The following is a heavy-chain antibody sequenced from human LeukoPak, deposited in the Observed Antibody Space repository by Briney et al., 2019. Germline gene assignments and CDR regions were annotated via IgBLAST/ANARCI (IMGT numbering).Heavy chain of an antibody. V-gene: IGHV3-30-3*01. D-gene: IGHD4-17*01. CDR2: ISYDGSNK. CDR1: GFTFSSYA. CDR3: AREPLWATVKMYYFDY. Sequence: PGGSLRLSCAASGFTFSSYAMHWVRQAPGKGLEWVAVISYDGSNKYYADSVKGRFTISRDNSKNTLYLQMNSLRAEDTAVYYCAREPLWATVKMYYFDYWGQGTLVTVSS. J-gene: IGHJ4*02.